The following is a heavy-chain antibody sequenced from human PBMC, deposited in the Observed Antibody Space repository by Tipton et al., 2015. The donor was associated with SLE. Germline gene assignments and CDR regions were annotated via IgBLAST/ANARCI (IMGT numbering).Heavy chain of an antibody. CDR3: ARGTDWGGGAFDI. D-gene: IGHD7-27*01. CDR1: RGSISSGDYY. CDR2: IYYSGST. J-gene: IGHJ3*02. V-gene: IGHV4-30-4*02. Sequence: TLSLTCTVSRGSISSGDYYWSWIRQPPGKGLEWIGYIYYSGSTYYNPSLESRVTISVDTSKNQFSLKLSSVTAADTAVYYCARGTDWGGGAFDIWGQGTMVTVSS.